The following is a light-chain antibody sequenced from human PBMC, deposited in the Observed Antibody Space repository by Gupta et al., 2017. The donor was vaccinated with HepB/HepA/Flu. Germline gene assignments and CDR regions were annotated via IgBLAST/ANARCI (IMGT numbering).Light chain of an antibody. V-gene: IGLV1-51*01. CDR1: SSNIGTYL. CDR2: DNN. CDR3: RVCDSSLSASV. Sequence: QSVLPPPPSLSAAPGQNLTISCSGSSSNIGTYLVSWYRQVPGTAPKLLIYDNNERPSGIPDRFSGSKSGTSATLGITGLQTGEEADYYCRVCDSSLSASVFGTGTKFTVL. J-gene: IGLJ1*01.